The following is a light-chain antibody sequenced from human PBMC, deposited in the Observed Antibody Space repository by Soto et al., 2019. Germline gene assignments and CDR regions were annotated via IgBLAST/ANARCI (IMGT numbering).Light chain of an antibody. CDR3: QRYNSAPQT. CDR2: AAS. Sequence: GARVTVTFRASQDTANSVAWYQQKPGEVPKLLLYAASTLQSGVPSRFSGSGSGTDFTLTISSLQPEDVATYYCQRYNSAPQTFGQGTKVEIK. J-gene: IGKJ1*01. CDR1: QDTANS. V-gene: IGKV1-27*01.